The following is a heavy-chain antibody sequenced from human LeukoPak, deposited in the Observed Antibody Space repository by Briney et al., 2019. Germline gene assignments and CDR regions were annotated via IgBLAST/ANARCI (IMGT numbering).Heavy chain of an antibody. V-gene: IGHV3-13*01. Sequence: PGGSLRLSCAASGFTFSDYDMHWVRQATGKGLEWVSAIGTAGDTYYTASVKGRFTISRENAKNSLYLQINSLRAGDTAVYYCARVAKERVGGVYYFDYWGQGTLVTVSS. J-gene: IGHJ4*02. D-gene: IGHD1-1*01. CDR1: GFTFSDYD. CDR3: ARVAKERVGGVYYFDY. CDR2: IGTAGDT.